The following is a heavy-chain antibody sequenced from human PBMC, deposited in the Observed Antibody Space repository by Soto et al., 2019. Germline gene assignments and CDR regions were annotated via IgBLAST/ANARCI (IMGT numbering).Heavy chain of an antibody. V-gene: IGHV3-15*07. CDR2: IKSKTDGGTT. J-gene: IGHJ6*02. CDR1: GFTFSNAW. Sequence: GGSLRLSCAASGFTFSNAWMNWVRQAPGKGLEWVGRIKSKTDGGTTDYAAPVKGRFTISRDDSKNTLYLQMNSLKTEDTAVYYCTKFPEKGRGSGYYRYYYYYGRDVGGQGTTVTVSS. CDR3: TKFPEKGRGSGYYRYYYYYGRDV. D-gene: IGHD3-22*01.